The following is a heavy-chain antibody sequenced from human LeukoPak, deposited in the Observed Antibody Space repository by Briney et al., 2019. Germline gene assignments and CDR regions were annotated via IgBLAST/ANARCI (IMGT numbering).Heavy chain of an antibody. CDR3: APGGGYQDY. CDR2: ISAHTSNT. CDR1: GYTSTSYG. J-gene: IGHJ4*02. D-gene: IGHD3-22*01. Sequence: SSVTVSCKASGYTSTSYGISWMRHPQGQGLEWMGWISAHTSNTNYAQKLQGRVTMTTDTSTTTAYMELTSLRSDDTSVYYCAPGGGYQDYWGQGTLVTVSS. V-gene: IGHV1-18*01.